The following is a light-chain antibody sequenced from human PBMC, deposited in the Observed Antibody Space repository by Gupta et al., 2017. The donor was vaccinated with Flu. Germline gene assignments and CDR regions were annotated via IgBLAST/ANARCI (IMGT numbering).Light chain of an antibody. V-gene: IGKV3-15*01. J-gene: IGKJ2*01. CDR1: QSISSN. CDR2: GSS. Sequence: ATRSVSPGESATLACRASQSISSNLEWYQQKPAETARRLLYGSSTSATGIRARLSGRGSAREFSLTISSMQSDEFVVYYYQQYNNWTGYTFGQGTKLEIK. CDR3: QQYNNWTGYT.